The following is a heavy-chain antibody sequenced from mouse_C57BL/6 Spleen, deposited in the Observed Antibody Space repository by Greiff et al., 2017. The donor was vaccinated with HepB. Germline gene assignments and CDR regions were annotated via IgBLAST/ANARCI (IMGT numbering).Heavy chain of an antibody. V-gene: IGHV5-9-1*02. CDR1: GFTFSSYA. CDR3: TRESGSSFDY. D-gene: IGHD1-1*01. CDR2: ISSGGDYI. Sequence: EVKVVESGEGLVKPGGSLKLSCAASGFTFSSYAMSWVRQTPEKRLEWVAYISSGGDYIYYADTVKGRFTISRDNARNTLYLQMSSLKSEDTAMYYCTRESGSSFDYWGQGTTLTVSS. J-gene: IGHJ2*01.